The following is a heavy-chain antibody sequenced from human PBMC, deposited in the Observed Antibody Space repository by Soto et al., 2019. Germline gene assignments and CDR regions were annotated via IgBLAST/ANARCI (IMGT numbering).Heavy chain of an antibody. CDR1: GFTFSSYA. CDR2: ISYDGSNK. CDR3: ARDTPNSSGWYRMYYYYGMDV. D-gene: IGHD6-19*01. J-gene: IGHJ6*02. V-gene: IGHV3-30-3*01. Sequence: QVQLVESGGGVVQPGRSLRLSCAASGFTFSSYAMHWVRQAPGKGLEWVAVISYDGSNKYYADSVKGRFTISRDNSKNTLNLQMNSLRAEDTAVYYCARDTPNSSGWYRMYYYYGMDVWGQGTTVTVSS.